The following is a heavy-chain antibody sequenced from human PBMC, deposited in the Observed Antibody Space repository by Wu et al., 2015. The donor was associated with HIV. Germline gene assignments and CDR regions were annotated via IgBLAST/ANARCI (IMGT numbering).Heavy chain of an antibody. CDR2: ITPLFGRP. J-gene: IGHJ6*02. CDR3: AKTNRIVTNGIDFYHYYGMDV. D-gene: IGHD1-1*01. Sequence: QVQLVQSGAEVKKPGASVKVSCKASGYTFTSYAINWVRQAPGEGLEWMGRITPLFGRPNYAQRFQGRVTITADESTSTAYMELSSLKSEDTAVYYCAKTNRIVTNGIDFYHYYGMDVWAEGTTVTV. CDR1: GYTFTSYA. V-gene: IGHV1-69*13.